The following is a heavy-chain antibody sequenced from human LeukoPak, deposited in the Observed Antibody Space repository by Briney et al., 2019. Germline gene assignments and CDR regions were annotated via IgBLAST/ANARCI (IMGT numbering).Heavy chain of an antibody. J-gene: IGHJ4*02. CDR1: GFTFSSYA. D-gene: IGHD1-26*01. Sequence: PGGSLRLSCAASGFTFSSYAMHWVRQAPGKGLEWVANIRQDGSEIYYVDSVKGRFTISRDNAKNSLFLQMNSLRAEDTAVYYCARDKIVGATYFDYWGQGTLVTASS. CDR2: IRQDGSEI. V-gene: IGHV3-7*01. CDR3: ARDKIVGATYFDY.